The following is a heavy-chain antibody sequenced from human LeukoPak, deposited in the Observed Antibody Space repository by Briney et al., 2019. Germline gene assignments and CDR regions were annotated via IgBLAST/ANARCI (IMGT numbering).Heavy chain of an antibody. CDR2: ISGSGGST. V-gene: IGHV3-23*01. CDR1: GFTFSSYA. CDR3: AKDRSCTNDICHGDFDY. Sequence: GGSLRLSCAASGFTFSSYAMSWVRQAPGKGLEWVSAISGSGGSTYSADSVKGRFTISRDNSKNTLYLQMNSLRAEDTALYYCAKDRSCTNDICHGDFDYWGQGTLVTVSS. D-gene: IGHD2-8*01. J-gene: IGHJ4*02.